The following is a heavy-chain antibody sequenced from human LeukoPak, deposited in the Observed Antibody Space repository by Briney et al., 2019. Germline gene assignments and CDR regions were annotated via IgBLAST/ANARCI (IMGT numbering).Heavy chain of an antibody. CDR3: AKGYYCGNPRSYFDY. CDR1: GFTFSSYA. CDR2: ISGSGGST. J-gene: IGHJ4*02. Sequence: AGGSLRLSCAASGFTFSSYAMSCVRQAPGKGLEWVSAISGSGGSTYYADSVKGRFTIPRDNSKIPLYLQMNSLRAEDTAVYYCAKGYYCGNPRSYFDYWGQGTLVTVSS. V-gene: IGHV3-23*01. D-gene: IGHD2-21*01.